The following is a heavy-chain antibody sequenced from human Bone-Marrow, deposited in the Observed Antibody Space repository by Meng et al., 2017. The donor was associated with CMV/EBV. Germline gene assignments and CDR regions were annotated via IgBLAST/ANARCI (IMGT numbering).Heavy chain of an antibody. V-gene: IGHV4-39*07. Sequence: SETLSLTCTVSGGSISSSSYYWGWIRQPPGKGLEWIGSIYYSGSTYYNPSLKSRVTISVDTSKNQFSLKLSSVTAADTAVYYCAIYLKGAEPRYYYYGMDVWGQGTTVTVSS. CDR2: IYYSGST. CDR3: AIYLKGAEPRYYYYGMDV. J-gene: IGHJ6*02. D-gene: IGHD1-14*01. CDR1: GGSISSSSYY.